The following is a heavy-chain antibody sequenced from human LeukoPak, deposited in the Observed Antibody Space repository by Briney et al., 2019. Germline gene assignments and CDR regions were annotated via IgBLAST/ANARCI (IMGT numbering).Heavy chain of an antibody. CDR2: ISSSRSTI. V-gene: IGHV3-48*01. J-gene: IGHJ5*02. D-gene: IGHD6-13*01. CDR3: ARDDSSSWYDWFDP. Sequence: GGSLRLSCAASGFTFSSYSMNWVRQAPGKGREWVSYISSSRSTIYYADSVKGRFTISRDNAKNSLYLQMNSLRAEDTAVYYCARDDSSSWYDWFDPWGQGTLVTVSS. CDR1: GFTFSSYS.